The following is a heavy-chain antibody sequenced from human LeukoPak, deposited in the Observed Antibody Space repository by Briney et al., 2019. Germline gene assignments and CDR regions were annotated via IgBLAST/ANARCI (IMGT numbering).Heavy chain of an antibody. Sequence: AGGSLRLSCAASGFTFKLYWMHWVRQVPGKGPVWVARINDDGSDTVYADPVKGRFTISRDDAKNMLFLQMNSLRGEDTAVYHCVRGGPSTWFWGQGTLVTVTS. J-gene: IGHJ4*02. CDR3: VRGGPSTWF. V-gene: IGHV3-74*01. CDR1: GFTFKLYW. D-gene: IGHD3-22*01. CDR2: INDDGSDT.